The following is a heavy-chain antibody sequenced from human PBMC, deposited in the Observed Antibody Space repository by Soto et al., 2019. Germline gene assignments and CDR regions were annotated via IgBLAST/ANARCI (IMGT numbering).Heavy chain of an antibody. D-gene: IGHD1-26*01. CDR2: IIPMFRTT. CDR1: GDTFDTYT. Sequence: QVQLVQSGTEVRKPGSSVNVSCQASGDTFDTYTFSWVRQAPGQGLQWMGEIIPMFRTTKYAPRFQGRLTLTADDSTRIVYMQLNSLTFEDTAVYYCAGGDGGAGAFDLWGQGTMIAVSS. V-gene: IGHV1-69*12. J-gene: IGHJ3*01. CDR3: AGGDGGAGAFDL.